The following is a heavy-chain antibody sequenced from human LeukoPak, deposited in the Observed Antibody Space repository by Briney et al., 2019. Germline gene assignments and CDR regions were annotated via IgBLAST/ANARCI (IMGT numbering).Heavy chain of an antibody. J-gene: IGHJ4*02. CDR1: GGSISSGGYS. D-gene: IGHD3-22*01. Sequence: SETLSLTCAVSGGSISSGGYSWSWTRQPPGKGLEWIGYIYHSGSTYYNPSLKSRVTISVDRSKNQFSLKLSSVTAADTAVYYCARARAGGGYIGYWGQGTLVTVSS. CDR2: IYHSGST. CDR3: ARARAGGGYIGY. V-gene: IGHV4-30-2*01.